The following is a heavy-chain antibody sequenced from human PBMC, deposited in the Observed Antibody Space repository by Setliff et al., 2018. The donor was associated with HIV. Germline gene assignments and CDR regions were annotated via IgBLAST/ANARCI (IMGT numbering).Heavy chain of an antibody. D-gene: IGHD2-2*01. Sequence: SVKVSCKASGGIFRREAISWVRQAPGQGLEWMGGIIPIFGTTNYAQKLQGRVTMTTDTSTSTAYMELRSLRSDDTAVYYCATSSRIYYYSYMDVWGKGTTVTVSS. CDR3: ATSSRIYYYSYMDV. J-gene: IGHJ6*03. CDR1: GGIFRREA. V-gene: IGHV1-69*05. CDR2: IIPIFGTT.